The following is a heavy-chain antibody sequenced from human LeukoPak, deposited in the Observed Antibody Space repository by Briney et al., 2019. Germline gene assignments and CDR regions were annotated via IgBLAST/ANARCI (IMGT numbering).Heavy chain of an antibody. J-gene: IGHJ3*02. D-gene: IGHD6-13*01. Sequence: PGGSLRLSCAASGFTFDDYAMHWVRQAPGKGLEWVSGISWNSGSIGYADSVKGRFTISRDNAKNSLYLQMNSLRAEDTALYYCAKSDGEQLVNYAFDIWGQGTMVTVSS. CDR1: GFTFDDYA. CDR3: AKSDGEQLVNYAFDI. CDR2: ISWNSGSI. V-gene: IGHV3-9*01.